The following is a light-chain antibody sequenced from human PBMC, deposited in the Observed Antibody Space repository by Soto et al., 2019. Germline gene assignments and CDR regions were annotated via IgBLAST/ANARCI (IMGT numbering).Light chain of an antibody. CDR1: QAISTY. CDR2: EAS. CDR3: QKFNSAPLT. J-gene: IGKJ4*01. V-gene: IGKV1-27*01. Sequence: DIQMTQSPSSLFASVGDGFSSTCLASQAISTYLAWYQQKPGKVPKLLIYEASTLQSGVPSRFSGSGSGTEFTLTISSLQPEDVATYFCQKFNSAPLTFGGGTKVDIK.